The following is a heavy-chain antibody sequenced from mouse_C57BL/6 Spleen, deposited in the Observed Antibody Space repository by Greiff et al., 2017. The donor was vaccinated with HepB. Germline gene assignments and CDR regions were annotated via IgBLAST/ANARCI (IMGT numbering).Heavy chain of an antibody. D-gene: IGHD1-1*01. V-gene: IGHV1-69*01. Sequence: QVQLQQPGAELVMPGASVKLSCKASGYTFTSYWMHWVKQRPGQGLEWIGEIDPSDSYTNYNQKFKGKSTLTVDKSSSTAYMRLSSLTSEDSAVYYCARRGYYGSRDDAMDYWGQGTSVTVSS. CDR2: IDPSDSYT. CDR3: ARRGYYGSRDDAMDY. CDR1: GYTFTSYW. J-gene: IGHJ4*01.